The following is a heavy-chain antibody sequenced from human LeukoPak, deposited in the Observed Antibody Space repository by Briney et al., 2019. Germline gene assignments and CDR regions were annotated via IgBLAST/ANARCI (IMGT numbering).Heavy chain of an antibody. J-gene: IGHJ6*04. CDR2: IIPIFGTA. V-gene: IGHV1-69*01. CDR3: ARGLPVVPAAIPRGYYYYYGMDV. CDR1: GGTFSSHA. Sequence: SVKVSCKASGGTFSSHAISWVRQAPGQGLEWMGGIIPIFGTANYAQKFQGRVTITADESTSTAYMELSRLRSEDTAVYYCARGLPVVPAAIPRGYYYYYGMDVWGKGTTVTVSS. D-gene: IGHD2-2*01.